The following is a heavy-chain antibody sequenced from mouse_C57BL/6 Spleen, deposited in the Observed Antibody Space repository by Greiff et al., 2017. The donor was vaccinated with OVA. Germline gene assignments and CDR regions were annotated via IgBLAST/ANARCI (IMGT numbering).Heavy chain of an antibody. CDR2: IDPSDSYT. D-gene: IGHD2-2*01. J-gene: IGHJ2*01. V-gene: IGHV1-59*01. CDR3: ARIGRLRYYFDY. Sequence: QVQLQQPGAELVRPGTSVKLSCKASGYTFTSYWMTWVKQRPGQGLGWIGVIDPSDSYTNYNQKFKGKATLTVDTSSSTAYMQLSSLTSEDSAVYYCARIGRLRYYFDYWGQGTTLTVSS. CDR1: GYTFTSYW.